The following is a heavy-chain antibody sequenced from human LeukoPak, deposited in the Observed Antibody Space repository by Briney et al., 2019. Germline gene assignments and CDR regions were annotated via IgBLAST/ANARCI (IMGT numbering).Heavy chain of an antibody. CDR1: GFTFSRYA. Sequence: PGGSLRLSCAPSGFTFSRYAMNWVRQAPGKGLEWVSVIYSGGSTYYADSVKGRFTISRDNSKNTLYLQMNSLRAEDTAVYYCARSRVYSGSYFNDYWGQGTLVTVSS. V-gene: IGHV3-66*01. J-gene: IGHJ4*02. D-gene: IGHD1-26*01. CDR3: ARSRVYSGSYFNDY. CDR2: IYSGGST.